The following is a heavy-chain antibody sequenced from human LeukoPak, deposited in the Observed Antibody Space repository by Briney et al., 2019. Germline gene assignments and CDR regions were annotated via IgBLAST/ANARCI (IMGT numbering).Heavy chain of an antibody. CDR1: GFSFSSYA. Sequence: GGSLRLSCAASGFSFSSYAMHWVRQAPGRGLEWVSAIRYDGSNKFYADSVKGRFTISRDNSKNTLYLQMNSLRAEDTAVYYCAKSGPDFGDLPSEYYFDYWGQGNLVTVSS. D-gene: IGHD4-17*01. V-gene: IGHV3-33*06. CDR2: IRYDGSNK. J-gene: IGHJ4*02. CDR3: AKSGPDFGDLPSEYYFDY.